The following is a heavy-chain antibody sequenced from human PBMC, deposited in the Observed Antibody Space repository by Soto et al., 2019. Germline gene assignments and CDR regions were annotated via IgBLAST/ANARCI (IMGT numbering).Heavy chain of an antibody. J-gene: IGHJ4*02. Sequence: GGSLRLSCAASGFTFSSYSMNWVRQAPGKGLEWVSSISSSSSYIYYADSVKGRFTISRDNAKNSLYLQMNSLRAEDTAVYYCARGRGGSSGWCLDYWAREPWSPSPQ. CDR2: ISSSSSYI. CDR1: GFTFSSYS. D-gene: IGHD6-19*01. V-gene: IGHV3-21*01. CDR3: ARGRGGSSGWCLDY.